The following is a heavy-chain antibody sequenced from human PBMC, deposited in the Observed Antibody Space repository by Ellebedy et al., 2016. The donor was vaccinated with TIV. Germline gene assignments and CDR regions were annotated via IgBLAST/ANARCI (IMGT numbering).Heavy chain of an antibody. Sequence: GGSLRLSCAASGFTVSSNYMSWVRQAPGRGLEWVSTIYSSGGTYYAGSVKGRFTIARDNSKNTLYLQMSSLRAEDTAVYYCAGGISVASTSLGFWGQGTLVTVSS. D-gene: IGHD6-19*01. CDR1: GFTVSSNY. CDR3: AGGISVASTSLGF. CDR2: IYSSGGT. V-gene: IGHV3-53*01. J-gene: IGHJ4*02.